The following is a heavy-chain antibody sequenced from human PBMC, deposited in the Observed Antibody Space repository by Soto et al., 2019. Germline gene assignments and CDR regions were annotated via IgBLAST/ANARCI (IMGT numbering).Heavy chain of an antibody. CDR2: ISYDGSNK. J-gene: IGHJ6*02. V-gene: IGHV3-30*18. CDR3: AKDLTPLHYYYGMDV. Sequence: QVQLVESGGGVVQPGRSLRLSCAASGFTFSSYGMHWVRQAPGKGLEWVAVISYDGSNKYYADSVKGRFTISRDNSKNTLYLQMNSLRAEDTAVYYGAKDLTPLHYYYGMDVWGQGTTVTVSS. CDR1: GFTFSSYG.